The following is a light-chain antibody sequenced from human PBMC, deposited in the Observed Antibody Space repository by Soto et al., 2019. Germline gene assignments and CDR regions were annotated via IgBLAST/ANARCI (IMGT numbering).Light chain of an antibody. V-gene: IGKV3D-15*01. CDR1: QSIGNS. CDR3: QQYDKWPLT. CDR2: DAS. Sequence: EIVLTQSPATVSLSPGDRATLSCRASQSIGNSLAWYQQKAGQAPRLLIYDASSRASGIPARFSGSGSGTDFTLTISSLQSEDFAVYYCQQYDKWPLTFGGGTTVDIK. J-gene: IGKJ4*01.